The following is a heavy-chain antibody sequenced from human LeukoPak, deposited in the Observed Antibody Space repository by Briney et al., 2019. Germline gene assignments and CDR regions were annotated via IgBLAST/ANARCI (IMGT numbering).Heavy chain of an antibody. CDR3: ARDNIAVAGTLEYFQH. D-gene: IGHD6-19*01. Sequence: GGSLTLSCAASGFTFSSYGMHWVRQAPGKGLEWVAVIWYDGSNKYYAHSVKGRFTISRDNSKNTLYLQMNSLRAEDTAVYYCARDNIAVAGTLEYFQHWGQGTLVTVSS. CDR1: GFTFSSYG. J-gene: IGHJ1*01. CDR2: IWYDGSNK. V-gene: IGHV3-33*01.